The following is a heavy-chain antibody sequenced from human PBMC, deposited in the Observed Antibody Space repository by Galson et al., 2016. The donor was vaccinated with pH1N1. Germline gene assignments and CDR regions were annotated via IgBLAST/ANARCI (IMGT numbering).Heavy chain of an antibody. V-gene: IGHV1-46*01. CDR1: GYNVTRYY. CDR3: ARRYYFDY. Sequence: SVKVSCKASGYNVTRYYMHWVRQAPGQGLEWMGIIDPSDGTTTYSQKFRGRITMTRDTPTNSVYMELSSLTSDDTAVYYCARRYYFDYWGQGTLITVSS. CDR2: IDPSDGTT. J-gene: IGHJ4*02.